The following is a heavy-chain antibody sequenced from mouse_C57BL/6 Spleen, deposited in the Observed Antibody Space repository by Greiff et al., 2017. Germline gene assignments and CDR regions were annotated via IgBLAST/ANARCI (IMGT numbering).Heavy chain of an antibody. CDR1: GFTFSDYG. V-gene: IGHV5-17*01. J-gene: IGHJ2*01. CDR3: ARMDGNYDYFDY. D-gene: IGHD2-1*01. Sequence: EVQGVESGGGLVKPGGSLKLSCAASGFTFSDYGMHWVRQAPEKGLEWVAYISSGSSTIYYADTVKGRFTIARDNAKNTLFLQMTSLRSEDTAMYYCARMDGNYDYFDYWGQGTTRTVSS. CDR2: ISSGSSTI.